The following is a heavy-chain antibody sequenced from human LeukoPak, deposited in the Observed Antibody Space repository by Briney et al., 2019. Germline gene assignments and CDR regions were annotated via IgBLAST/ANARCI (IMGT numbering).Heavy chain of an antibody. D-gene: IGHD2-21*02. CDR1: GHTFSISW. V-gene: IGHV5-51*01. J-gene: IGHJ3*01. CDR3: ARCGHYDAYRV. CDR2: IYVGDSDT. Sequence: GDSLKISCKGSGHTFSISWIGWLRQKPGEGLEWMGIIYVGDSDTRYNPSFQSQVTISADRSTSTAYLQWSSLKSSDTAKYDCARCGHYDAYRVWGQGTLVSVSS.